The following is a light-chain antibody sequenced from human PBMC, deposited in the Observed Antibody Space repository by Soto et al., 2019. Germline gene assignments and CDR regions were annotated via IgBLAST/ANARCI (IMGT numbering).Light chain of an antibody. V-gene: IGKV3D-15*01. CDR2: GAS. J-gene: IGKJ4*01. CDR3: QHYNRWPLT. Sequence: EIVMTQSPATLSVSPGERATLSCRASQSVSSNLAWYQQKPGQAPRLLIYGASSRATGIPDRFSGSGSGTDFTLTIRRLEPEDFGVYYCQHYNRWPLTFGGGTKVDIK. CDR1: QSVSSN.